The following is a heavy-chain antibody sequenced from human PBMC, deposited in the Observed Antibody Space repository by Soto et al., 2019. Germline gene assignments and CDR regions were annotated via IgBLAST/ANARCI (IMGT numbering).Heavy chain of an antibody. CDR3: AKARAIIVKAGDAFDV. CDR2: ISDSGDRT. CDR1: GFTLSMSA. Sequence: PGGSLRLSCASSGFTLSMSAVNWVRQAPGKGLEWVSYISDSGDRTYYADSVKGRFTISRDRSKNTVSLQMDSLRAEDTAVYYCAKARAIIVKAGDAFDVWGQGTKVTVSS. J-gene: IGHJ3*01. D-gene: IGHD1-26*01. V-gene: IGHV3-23*01.